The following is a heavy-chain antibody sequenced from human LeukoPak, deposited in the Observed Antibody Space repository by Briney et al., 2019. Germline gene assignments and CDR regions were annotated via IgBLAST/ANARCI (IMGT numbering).Heavy chain of an antibody. CDR2: ISDSGDST. Sequence: QAGGSLRLSCAASGFTFSSFAMIWVRQASGKGLEWVSSISDSGDSTYYADSVKGRFTISRDNSKNTLYLQMNSLRAGDTAVFYCAKTSSSVSWAIDYWGQGTLVTVSS. CDR1: GFTFSSFA. V-gene: IGHV3-23*01. D-gene: IGHD6-19*01. CDR3: AKTSSSVSWAIDY. J-gene: IGHJ4*02.